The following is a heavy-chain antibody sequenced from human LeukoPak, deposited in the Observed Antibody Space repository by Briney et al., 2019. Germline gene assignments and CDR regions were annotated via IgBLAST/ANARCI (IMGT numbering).Heavy chain of an antibody. D-gene: IGHD1-26*01. CDR2: IYSGGST. J-gene: IGHJ4*02. CDR1: GFTVSSNY. CDR3: AILVGAIPFDY. V-gene: IGHV3-53*01. Sequence: GGSLRLSCAASGFTVSSNYMSWVRQAPGKGLEWVSVIYSGGSTYYADSVKGRFTISRDNSKNTLYLQMISLRAEDTAVYYCAILVGAIPFDYWGQGTLVTVSS.